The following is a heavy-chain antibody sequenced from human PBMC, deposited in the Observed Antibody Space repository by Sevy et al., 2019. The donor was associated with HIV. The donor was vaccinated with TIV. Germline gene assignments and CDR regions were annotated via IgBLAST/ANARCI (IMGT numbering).Heavy chain of an antibody. D-gene: IGHD3-3*01. CDR2: INTNSGDTGT. CDR3: AREGYDLWSGSSAPYFDY. J-gene: IGHJ4*02. Sequence: ASVKVSCKPSGYTFTGNYIHWVRQAPGQGLEWMGWINTNSGDTGTKYAQKFQGRVTMTSDRSINTVYMDLTRLSPDDTAEYYCAREGYDLWSGSSAPYFDYWGQGTLVTVSS. CDR1: GYTFTGNY. V-gene: IGHV1-2*02.